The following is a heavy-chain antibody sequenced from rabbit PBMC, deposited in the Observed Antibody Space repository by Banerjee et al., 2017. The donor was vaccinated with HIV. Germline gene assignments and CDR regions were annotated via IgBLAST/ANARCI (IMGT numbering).Heavy chain of an antibody. CDR1: GFSFSNKYV. D-gene: IGHD1-1*01. Sequence: QEQLEESGGDLVKPEGSLTLTCTASGFSFSNKYVMCWVRQAPGKGLEWIGCINTSSGNTVYASWAIGRFTISKTSSTTVTLQLTSLTPADTATYFCARYDGGSGYFKLWGPGTLVTVS. J-gene: IGHJ4*01. CDR3: ARYDGGSGYFKL. V-gene: IGHV1S45*01. CDR2: INTSSGNT.